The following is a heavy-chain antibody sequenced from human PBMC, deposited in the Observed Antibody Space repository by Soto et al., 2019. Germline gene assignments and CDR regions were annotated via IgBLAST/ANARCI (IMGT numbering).Heavy chain of an antibody. J-gene: IGHJ5*02. Sequence: ASVKVSCKASGYTFTNYGLTWVRQAPGQGLEWMGWISAYNGNTNYAQNLQGRVTMTTDTSTSTAYMELRSLRSDDTAVYYCARIVGADRRWFDPWGQGTLVTVSS. V-gene: IGHV1-18*01. CDR3: ARIVGADRRWFDP. D-gene: IGHD1-26*01. CDR2: ISAYNGNT. CDR1: GYTFTNYG.